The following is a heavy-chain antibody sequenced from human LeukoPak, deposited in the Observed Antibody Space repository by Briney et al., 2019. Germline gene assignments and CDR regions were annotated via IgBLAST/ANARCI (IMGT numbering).Heavy chain of an antibody. Sequence: PGGSLRLSCTASGFTFGDYAMSWFRQAPGKGLEWLGFIRSKAYGGTTEYAASVKGRFTISRDDSKSIAYLQMNSLKTEDTAVYYCTSQGYYDSNDYWGQGTLVTVSS. D-gene: IGHD3-22*01. CDR3: TSQGYYDSNDY. V-gene: IGHV3-49*03. CDR2: IRSKAYGGTT. CDR1: GFTFGDYA. J-gene: IGHJ4*02.